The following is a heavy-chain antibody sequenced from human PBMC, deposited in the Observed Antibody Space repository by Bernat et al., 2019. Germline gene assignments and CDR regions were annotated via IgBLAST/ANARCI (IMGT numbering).Heavy chain of an antibody. CDR1: GGSISSSSYY. CDR2: IYYSGST. V-gene: IGHV4-39*01. Sequence: QLQLQESGPGLVKPSETLSLTCTVSGGSISSSSYYWGWIRQPPGKGLEWIGSIYYSGSTYYNPSLKSRVTISVDTSKNQFSLKLSSVTAADTAVYYCARREVVTGVLYYYYGMDVWGQGTTVTVSS. D-gene: IGHD4-23*01. CDR3: ARREVVTGVLYYYYGMDV. J-gene: IGHJ6*02.